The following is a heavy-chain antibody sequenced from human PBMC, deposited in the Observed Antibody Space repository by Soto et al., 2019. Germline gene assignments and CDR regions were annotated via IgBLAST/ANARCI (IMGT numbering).Heavy chain of an antibody. CDR1: GFTFSTYA. V-gene: IGHV3-30-3*01. CDR2: ISHDGTNK. CDR3: ARDQSSGWTGESDS. J-gene: IGHJ4*02. D-gene: IGHD6-19*01. Sequence: QVQLVESGGGVVQPGRSLRLSCAASGFTFSTYAMHWVRQAPGKGLAWVAVISHDGTNKYYADSVKGRFTISRDNSKNTLYLQMNSLRAEDTAVYYCARDQSSGWTGESDSWVQGTLVTVSS.